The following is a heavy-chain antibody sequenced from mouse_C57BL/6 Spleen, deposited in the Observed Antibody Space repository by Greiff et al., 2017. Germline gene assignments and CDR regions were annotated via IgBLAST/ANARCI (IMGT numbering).Heavy chain of an antibody. J-gene: IGHJ4*01. CDR3: TRLRYYGPYAMDY. CDR1: GYTFTDYE. CDR2: IDPETGGT. Sequence: VQLQESGAELVRPGASVTLSCKASGYTFTDYEMHWVKQTPVHGLEWIGAIDPETGGTAYNQKFKGKAILTADKSSSTAYMELRSLTSEDSAVYYCTRLRYYGPYAMDYWGQGTSVTVSS. V-gene: IGHV1-15*01. D-gene: IGHD1-1*01.